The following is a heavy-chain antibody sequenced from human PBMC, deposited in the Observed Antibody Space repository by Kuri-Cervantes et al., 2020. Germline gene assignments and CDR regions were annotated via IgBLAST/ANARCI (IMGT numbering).Heavy chain of an antibody. D-gene: IGHD3-10*01. CDR2: IYYSGNT. V-gene: IGHV4-39*01. CDR1: GGSISSSNYY. Sequence: GSLRLSCTVSGGSISSSNYYWGWIRQPPGKGLEWIGSIYYSGNTHYNPSLESRVTISVDTSKNQFSLRLTSVTAADTAVYYCARFGITMVRGVTSYGMDVWGQGPTVTVSS. CDR3: ARFGITMVRGVTSYGMDV. J-gene: IGHJ6*02.